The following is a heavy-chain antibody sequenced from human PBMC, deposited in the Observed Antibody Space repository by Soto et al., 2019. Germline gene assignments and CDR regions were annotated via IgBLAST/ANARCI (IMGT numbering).Heavy chain of an antibody. CDR2: INHSGST. CDR3: ARDRAYYDSTGLYFDY. D-gene: IGHD3-22*01. V-gene: IGHV4-34*01. J-gene: IGHJ4*02. CDR1: GGSFSGYY. Sequence: PSETLSLTCAVYGGSFSGYYWSWIRQPPGKGLEWIGEINHSGSTNYNPSLKSRVTISEDTSKNQFSLKLSSVTAADTAVYYCARDRAYYDSTGLYFDYWGQGTLVTVSS.